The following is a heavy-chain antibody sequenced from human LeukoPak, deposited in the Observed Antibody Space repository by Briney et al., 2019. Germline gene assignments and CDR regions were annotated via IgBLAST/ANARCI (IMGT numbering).Heavy chain of an antibody. CDR3: AKRQGAALPLDY. D-gene: IGHD2-15*01. CDR2: ISGSGGNT. CDR1: GFTFSTYA. J-gene: IGHJ4*02. Sequence: GGSLRLSCAASGFTFSTYAMSWVRRAPGKGLEWVSLISGSGGNTYYADSVKGRFTISRDNSKNTLYLQMNSLTAEDTALYYCAKRQGAALPLDYWGQGTLVTVSS. V-gene: IGHV3-23*01.